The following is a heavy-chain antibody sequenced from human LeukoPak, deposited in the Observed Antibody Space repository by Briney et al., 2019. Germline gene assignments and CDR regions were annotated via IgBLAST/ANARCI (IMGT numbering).Heavy chain of an antibody. CDR1: GASITGYY. V-gene: IGHV4-59*08. D-gene: IGHD2-15*01. CDR3: ARHVAPDMDYFDY. Sequence: SETLSLTCTVSGASITGYYWTWIRQSPVKPPEWLAYARYTGSTNYNPSLKSRLTILVDKSENQFSLRLTSVTAADTAVYYCARHVAPDMDYFDYWGPGTLVTVSP. CDR2: ARYTGST. J-gene: IGHJ4*02.